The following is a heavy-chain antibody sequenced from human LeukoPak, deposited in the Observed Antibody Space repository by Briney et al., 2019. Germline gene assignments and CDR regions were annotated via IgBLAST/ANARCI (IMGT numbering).Heavy chain of an antibody. J-gene: IGHJ4*02. V-gene: IGHV4-34*01. CDR3: ARDGYYYDSTGYSGDY. CDR1: GGSFSGYY. D-gene: IGHD3-22*01. Sequence: TSETLSLTCAVYGGSFSGYYWSWIRQPPGKGLEWIGEINHSGSTNYNPSLKSRVTMSVDTSKNQFSVKLSSVTAADTAVYYCARDGYYYDSTGYSGDYWGQGTLVTVSS. CDR2: INHSGST.